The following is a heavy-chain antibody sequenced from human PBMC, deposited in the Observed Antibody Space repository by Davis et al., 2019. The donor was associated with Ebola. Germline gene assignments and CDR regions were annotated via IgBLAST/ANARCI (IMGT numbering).Heavy chain of an antibody. CDR1: GFSFSDYS. Sequence: GESLKISCAASGFSFSDYSMNWVRQAPGKGPEWVSYINSGGTTYYADSVKGRFTISRDSAKSSLYLQMNSLRDEDTAVYYCARGIGTKTYYFDYWGQGTLVTVSS. CDR3: ARGIGTKTYYFDY. D-gene: IGHD1-26*01. CDR2: INSGGTT. J-gene: IGHJ4*02. V-gene: IGHV3-48*02.